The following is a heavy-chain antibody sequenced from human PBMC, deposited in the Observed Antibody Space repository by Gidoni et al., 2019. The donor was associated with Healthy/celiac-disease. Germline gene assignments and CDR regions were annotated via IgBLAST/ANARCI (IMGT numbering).Heavy chain of an antibody. V-gene: IGHV4-39*07. CDR3: ARDSGYDGSYYFGY. Sequence: QLQLQESGPGLVKPSETLSLPCPVPGGSIRSSSYYWGWIRQPPGKGLEWIGSIYYSGSTYYNPSLKSRVTISVDTSKNQFSLKLSSVTAADTAVYYCARDSGYDGSYYFGYWGQGTLVTVSS. D-gene: IGHD1-26*01. J-gene: IGHJ4*02. CDR2: IYYSGST. CDR1: GGSIRSSSYY.